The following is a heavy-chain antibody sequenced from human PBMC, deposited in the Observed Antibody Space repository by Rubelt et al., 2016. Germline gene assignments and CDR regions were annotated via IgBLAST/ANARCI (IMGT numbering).Heavy chain of an antibody. CDR1: GGSISSSSYY. D-gene: IGHD5-18*01. CDR2: IYYSGST. CDR3: AGHEPGDTAMVIHSPLDY. J-gene: IGHJ4*02. Sequence: QLQLQESGPGLVKPSETLSLTCTVSGGSISSSSYYWGWIRQPPGKGLEWIGSIYYSGSTSYNPSLKCRVTISLDPSKNQVARKLSTVTAADTAVYYCAGHEPGDTAMVIHSPLDYWGQGTLVTVSS. V-gene: IGHV4-39*01.